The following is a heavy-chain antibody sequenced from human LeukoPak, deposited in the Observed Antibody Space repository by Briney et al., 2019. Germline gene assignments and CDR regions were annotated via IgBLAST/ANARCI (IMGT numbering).Heavy chain of an antibody. V-gene: IGHV3-30*01. CDR1: GFTLSEYG. D-gene: IGHD2-15*01. CDR3: ARDRINMMILVHDSGLDL. CDR2: LSYDGSDT. J-gene: IGHJ5*02. Sequence: GGSLRLSCAASGFTLSEYGIHWVRQAPGKGLEWVAVLSYDGSDTYYADSVNGRFTISRGISSDTVSLQMNSLRVEDTALYFCARDRINMMILVHDSGLDLWGQGTLVTVSS.